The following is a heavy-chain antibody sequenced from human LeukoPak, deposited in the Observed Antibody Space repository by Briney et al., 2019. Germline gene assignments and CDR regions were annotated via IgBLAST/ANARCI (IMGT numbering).Heavy chain of an antibody. V-gene: IGHV4-61*02. CDR1: GGSITSGGYP. CDR3: ARTLVPSIHEAFHI. CDR2: IHTSGSA. J-gene: IGHJ3*02. D-gene: IGHD4/OR15-4a*01. Sequence: SETLSLTCTVSGGSITSGGYPWNWIRQPAGKGLEWIGRIHTSGSANYNPSLKSRVTFSVDTSKNHFSLNLSSVTAADTAIYYCARTLVPSIHEAFHIWGEGTTVTVSS.